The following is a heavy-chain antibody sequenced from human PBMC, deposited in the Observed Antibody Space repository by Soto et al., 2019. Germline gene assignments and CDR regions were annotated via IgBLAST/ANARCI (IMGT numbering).Heavy chain of an antibody. Sequence: PSETLSLTCTVSVGSISSGDYYWSWIRQPPGKGLEWIGYIYYSGSTYYNPSLKSRVTISVDTSKNQFSLKLSSVTAADTAVYYCARDRGDINWFDPWGQGNLVTVSS. J-gene: IGHJ5*02. CDR1: VGSISSGDYY. D-gene: IGHD3-9*01. V-gene: IGHV4-30-4*01. CDR2: IYYSGST. CDR3: ARDRGDINWFDP.